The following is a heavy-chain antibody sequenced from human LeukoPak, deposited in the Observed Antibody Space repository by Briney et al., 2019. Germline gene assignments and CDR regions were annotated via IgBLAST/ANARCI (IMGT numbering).Heavy chain of an antibody. CDR2: IYPGDSDT. D-gene: IGHD3-10*01. V-gene: IGHV5-51*01. J-gene: IGHJ4*02. CDR1: GYSFTNYW. CDR3: ARRGDYYGSGSQSFDY. Sequence: GESLKISCKGSGYSFTNYWIGWVRQMPGKGLDWMGIIYPGDSDTRYSPSFQGQVTISADKSISTAYLQWSSLKASDTAMYYCARRGDYYGSGSQSFDYWGQGTLVTVSS.